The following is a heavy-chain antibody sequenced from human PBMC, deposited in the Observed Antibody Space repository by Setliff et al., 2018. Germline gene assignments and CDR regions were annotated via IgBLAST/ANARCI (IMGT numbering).Heavy chain of an antibody. D-gene: IGHD3-10*01. CDR2: IYTSGST. CDR1: GGSISSYY. Sequence: SETLSLTCTVSGGSISSYYWSWIRQPAGKGLEWIGRIYTSGSTNYNPSLKSRVTMSVDTSKNQFSLKLSAVTAADTAVYYCARGIITMVRGVITFSYYFDYWGQGTLVTVS. CDR3: ARGIITMVRGVITFSYYFDY. V-gene: IGHV4-4*07. J-gene: IGHJ4*02.